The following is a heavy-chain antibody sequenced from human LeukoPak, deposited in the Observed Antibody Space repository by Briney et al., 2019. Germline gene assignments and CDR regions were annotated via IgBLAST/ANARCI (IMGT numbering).Heavy chain of an antibody. V-gene: IGHV4-38-2*02. Sequence: SETLSLTCTVSGYSISSGYYWGWIRQPPGKGLEWIGYIYYSGSTNYNPSLKSRVTISVDTSKNQFSLKLSPGTAADTAVYYCARHETGSLWFGELFSYYFDYWGQGTLVTVSS. D-gene: IGHD3-10*01. J-gene: IGHJ4*02. CDR2: IYYSGST. CDR1: GYSISSGYY. CDR3: ARHETGSLWFGELFSYYFDY.